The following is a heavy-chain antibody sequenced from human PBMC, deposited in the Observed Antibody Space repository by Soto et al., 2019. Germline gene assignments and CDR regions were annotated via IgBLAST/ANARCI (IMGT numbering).Heavy chain of an antibody. V-gene: IGHV4-34*01. D-gene: IGHD6-13*01. CDR3: ARAGTGSRAAADTTRAYWFDP. J-gene: IGHJ5*02. CDR2: INHSGST. CDR1: GGSFSGYY. Sequence: SETLSLTCAVYGGSFSGYYWSWIRQPPGKGLEWIGEINHSGSTNYNPSLKSRVTISVDTSKNQFSLKLSSVTAADTAVYYCARAGTGSRAAADTTRAYWFDPWGQGTLVTVSS.